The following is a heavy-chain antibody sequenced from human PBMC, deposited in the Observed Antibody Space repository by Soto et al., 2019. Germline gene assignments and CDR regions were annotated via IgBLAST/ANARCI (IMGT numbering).Heavy chain of an antibody. CDR1: GGTFSSYA. D-gene: IGHD2-15*01. Sequence: QVQLVQSGAEVKKPGSSVKVSCKASGGTFSSYAISWVRQAPGQGLEWMGGIIPIFGTANYAQKFQSRVTITADESTSTAYMELSSLRSEDTAVYYCARDRGICSGGSCYSFLDYWGQGTLVTVSS. V-gene: IGHV1-69*01. J-gene: IGHJ4*02. CDR3: ARDRGICSGGSCYSFLDY. CDR2: IIPIFGTA.